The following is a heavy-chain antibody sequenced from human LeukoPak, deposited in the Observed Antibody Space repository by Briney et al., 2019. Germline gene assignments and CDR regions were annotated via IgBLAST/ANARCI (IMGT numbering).Heavy chain of an antibody. CDR2: MCGTAGCT. Sequence: RGSLRLSCAASGFTFQIYAMSWVRLAPGKGLQWVASMCGTAGCTFYTDSVKGRFTISRDNSKDTLYLQMNDLRADDTAIYYCARDRPNYHEPNGHYYNRDGDHWGQGALVTVSS. D-gene: IGHD1-14*01. CDR1: GFTFQIYA. J-gene: IGHJ5*02. V-gene: IGHV3-23*01. CDR3: ARDRPNYHEPNGHYYNRDGDH.